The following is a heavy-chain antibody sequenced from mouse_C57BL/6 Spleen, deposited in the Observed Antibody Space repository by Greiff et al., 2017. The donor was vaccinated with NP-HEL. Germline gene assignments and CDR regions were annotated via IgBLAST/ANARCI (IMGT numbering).Heavy chain of an antibody. J-gene: IGHJ4*01. CDR2: INPSSGYT. CDR3: ARPGWDNAMDY. D-gene: IGHD4-1*01. V-gene: IGHV1-4*01. Sequence: VQLQQSGAELARPGASVKMSCKASGYTFTSYTMHWVKQRPGQGLEWIGYINPSSGYTKYNQKFKDKATLTADKSSSTAYMQLSSLTSEDSAVYYCARPGWDNAMDYWGQGTSVTVSS. CDR1: GYTFTSYT.